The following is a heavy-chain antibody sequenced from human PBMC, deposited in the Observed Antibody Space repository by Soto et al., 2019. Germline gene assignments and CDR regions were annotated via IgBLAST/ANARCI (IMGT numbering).Heavy chain of an antibody. CDR1: GGTFSSYA. J-gene: IGHJ4*02. CDR2: IIPIFGTA. CDR3: AALYYYDSSGYYGYFDY. Sequence: QVQLVQSGAEVKKPGSSVKVSCKASGGTFSSYAISWVRQAPGQGLEWMGGIIPIFGTANYAQKFQGRVTLTADESTRTAYMELSSLRSEDTAVYYCAALYYYDSSGYYGYFDYWGQGTLVTVSS. D-gene: IGHD3-22*01. V-gene: IGHV1-69*01.